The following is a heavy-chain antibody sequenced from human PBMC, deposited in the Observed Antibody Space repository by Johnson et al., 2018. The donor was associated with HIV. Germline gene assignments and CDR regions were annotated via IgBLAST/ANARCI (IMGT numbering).Heavy chain of an antibody. CDR3: ARDGGVAAAVGVVAFGI. Sequence: VQLVESGGGVARPGGSLRLSCAASGFTFDDYGMSWVRQAPGKGLEWVSYISSSGSCIYYADSVKGRFTISRDNAENSLYLQMNSLRSEDTAVYYCARDGGVAAAVGVVAFGIWGQGTLVTVSS. D-gene: IGHD6-13*01. CDR2: ISSSGSCI. V-gene: IGHV3-48*04. CDR1: GFTFDDYG. J-gene: IGHJ3*02.